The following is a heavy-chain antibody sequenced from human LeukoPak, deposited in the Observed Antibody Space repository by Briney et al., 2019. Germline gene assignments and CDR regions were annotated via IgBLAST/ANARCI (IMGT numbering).Heavy chain of an antibody. Sequence: GGSLRLSCAASGFTLTNYGMHWVRQAPGKGLEWVAIISYDGSKKYYADSVNGRFTISRDISKNTLYLQMNSLRAEDTAVYYCARDRSGTYSVDYWGQGTLVTVSS. CDR1: GFTLTNYG. CDR2: ISYDGSKK. CDR3: ARDRSGTYSVDY. V-gene: IGHV3-30-3*01. J-gene: IGHJ4*02. D-gene: IGHD3-10*01.